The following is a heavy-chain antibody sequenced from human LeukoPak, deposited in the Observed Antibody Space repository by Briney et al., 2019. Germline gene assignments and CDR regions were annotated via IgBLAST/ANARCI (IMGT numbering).Heavy chain of an antibody. CDR3: TYGDYPLTY. J-gene: IGHJ4*02. CDR2: IYSNGDT. V-gene: IGHV3-66*01. Sequence: PGGSLRLSCAASGLTVTNNYWNWVRQPPGKGPEWISLIYSNGDTRYADSVKGRFTFSRGNSKSTLYLQMNSLRAEDTAVYYCTYGDYPLTYWGQGTLVSVSS. D-gene: IGHD4-17*01. CDR1: GLTVTNNY.